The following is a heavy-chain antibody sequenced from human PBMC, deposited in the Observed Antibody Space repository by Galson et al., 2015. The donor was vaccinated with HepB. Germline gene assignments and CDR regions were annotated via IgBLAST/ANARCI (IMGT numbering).Heavy chain of an antibody. J-gene: IGHJ4*02. CDR3: AKDVIVVVPVALDY. CDR1: GFTFSSSL. D-gene: IGHD2-2*01. Sequence: SLRLSCAASGFTFSSSLMTWVRQAPGKGLEWVSVITEGGGSTYYADSVKGRFIVSRDNSKNAPYLQMNSLRAEDTAVYYCAKDVIVVVPVALDYWGQGTLVTVSS. V-gene: IGHV3-23*01. CDR2: ITEGGGST.